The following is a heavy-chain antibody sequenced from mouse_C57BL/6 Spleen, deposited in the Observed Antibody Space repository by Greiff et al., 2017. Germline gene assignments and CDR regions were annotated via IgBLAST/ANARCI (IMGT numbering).Heavy chain of an antibody. V-gene: IGHV6-6*01. Sequence: EVQLQQSGGGLVQPGGSMKLSCAASGFTFSDAWMDWVRQSPEKGLEWVAEIRNKANNHATYYAESVKGRFTISRDDSKSSVYLQMNSLRAEDTGIYYCTRGDYDAYFDYWGQGTTLTVSS. D-gene: IGHD2-4*01. J-gene: IGHJ2*01. CDR3: TRGDYDAYFDY. CDR2: IRNKANNHAT. CDR1: GFTFSDAW.